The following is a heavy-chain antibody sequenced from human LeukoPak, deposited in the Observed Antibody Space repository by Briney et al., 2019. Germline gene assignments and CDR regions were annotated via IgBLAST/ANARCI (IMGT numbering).Heavy chain of an antibody. CDR1: GYTFTGYY. J-gene: IGHJ6*03. CDR2: INPNSGGT. D-gene: IGHD3-22*01. Sequence: GASVKVSCKASGYTFTGYYMHWVRQAPGQGLEWMGWINPNSGGTNYAQKFQGRVTMTRDTSISTAYMELSSLRSEDTAVYYCARVAPGGYDSSGYYYYYYYMDVWGKGTTVTISS. CDR3: ARVAPGGYDSSGYYYYYYYMDV. V-gene: IGHV1-2*02.